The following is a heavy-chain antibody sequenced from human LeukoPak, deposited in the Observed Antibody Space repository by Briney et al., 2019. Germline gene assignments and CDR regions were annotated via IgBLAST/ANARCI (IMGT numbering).Heavy chain of an antibody. CDR2: ISGSGGTS. D-gene: IGHD4-17*01. V-gene: IGHV3-23*01. Sequence: PGGSQRLSCAASGFTFSSYAMSWVRQAPGKGLEWVSTISGSGGTSYYADSVKGRFTVSRDNSWSTLSTLYLQMNSLRAEDTAVYYCAKESSTSADDYGDDGTRGYYGLDVWGQGTTVTVSS. CDR3: AKESSTSADDYGDDGTRGYYGLDV. CDR1: GFTFSSYA. J-gene: IGHJ6*02.